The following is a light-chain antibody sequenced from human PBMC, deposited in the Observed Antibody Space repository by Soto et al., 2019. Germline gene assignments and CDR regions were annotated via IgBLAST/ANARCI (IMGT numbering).Light chain of an antibody. CDR3: QQYGSAPQT. CDR1: QSVSSSY. Sequence: EIVLTQSPGTLSLSPGERATLSCRASQSVSSSYLAWYQQKPGQAPRLLIYDASSRATGIPDRFSGSGSGTDFTLTISRLEPEDFAVYYCQQYGSAPQTFGQGTNVEIK. CDR2: DAS. V-gene: IGKV3-20*01. J-gene: IGKJ1*01.